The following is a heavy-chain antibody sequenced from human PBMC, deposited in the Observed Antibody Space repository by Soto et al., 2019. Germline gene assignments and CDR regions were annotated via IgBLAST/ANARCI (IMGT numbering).Heavy chain of an antibody. Sequence: QVQLVESGGGVVQPGRSLRLSCAASGFTFSSYGMHWVRQAPGKGLEWVALISFDGDYKTYAHSVKDRFTISRDNSKNMLHLQVNSLRADDTAVYYCAKEHTPLLDVVRDYWGQRSLVPVSS. CDR3: AKEHTPLLDVVRDY. J-gene: IGHJ4*02. CDR2: ISFDGDYK. V-gene: IGHV3-30*18. D-gene: IGHD2-15*01. CDR1: GFTFSSYG.